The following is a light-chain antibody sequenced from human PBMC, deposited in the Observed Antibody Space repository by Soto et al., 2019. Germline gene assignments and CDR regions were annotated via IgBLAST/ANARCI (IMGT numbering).Light chain of an antibody. Sequence: DIQMTQSPSTLSASVGDRVTITCRASQRISNWLAWYQQKPGKAPKVLIYDASSLESGVPSRFSGSGSGTEFTLTISSLQPDDFATYSCQQYSSYPYTFRQGTKLEIK. J-gene: IGKJ2*01. CDR1: QRISNW. CDR2: DAS. CDR3: QQYSSYPYT. V-gene: IGKV1-5*01.